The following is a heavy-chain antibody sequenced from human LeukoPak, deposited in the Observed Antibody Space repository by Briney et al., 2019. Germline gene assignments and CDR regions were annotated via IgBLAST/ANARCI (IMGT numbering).Heavy chain of an antibody. D-gene: IGHD3-16*02. V-gene: IGHV3-23*01. J-gene: IGHJ4*02. Sequence: PGGSLRLSCAASGFTFSSYAMSWVRQAPGKGLEWVPAISGSGGSTYYADSVKGRFTISRDNSKNTLYLQMNSLRAEDTAVYYCAKDNLLTFGGVIVTDYWGQGTLVTVSS. CDR1: GFTFSSYA. CDR2: ISGSGGST. CDR3: AKDNLLTFGGVIVTDY.